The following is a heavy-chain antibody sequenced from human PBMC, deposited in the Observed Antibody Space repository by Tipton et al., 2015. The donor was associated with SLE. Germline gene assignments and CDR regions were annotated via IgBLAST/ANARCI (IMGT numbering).Heavy chain of an antibody. CDR2: SNSDGSST. CDR1: GFTFSSYW. V-gene: IGHV3-74*01. CDR3: ARASSGGFDY. Sequence: SLRLSCAASGFTFSSYWMHWVRQAPGKGLVWVSRSNSDGSSTSYADSVKGRFTISRDNATNTLYLQMNSLRADDTAVYYCARASSGGFDYWGQGTLVTVSS. D-gene: IGHD6-19*01. J-gene: IGHJ4*02.